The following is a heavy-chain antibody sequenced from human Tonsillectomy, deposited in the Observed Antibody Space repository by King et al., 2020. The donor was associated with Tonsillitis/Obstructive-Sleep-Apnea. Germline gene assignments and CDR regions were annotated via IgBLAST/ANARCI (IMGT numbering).Heavy chain of an antibody. D-gene: IGHD2-2*01. CDR1: GFTFSSYG. CDR3: AKDSRRYCSSTSCGRFDP. Sequence: QLVQSGGGVVQPGRSLRLSCAASGFTFSSYGMHWVRQAPGKGLEWVAVISYDGSNKYYADSVNGRFTISRDNSKNTLYLQMNSLRAEDTAVYYCAKDSRRYCSSTSCGRFDPWGQGTLVTVSS. J-gene: IGHJ5*02. CDR2: ISYDGSNK. V-gene: IGHV3-30*18.